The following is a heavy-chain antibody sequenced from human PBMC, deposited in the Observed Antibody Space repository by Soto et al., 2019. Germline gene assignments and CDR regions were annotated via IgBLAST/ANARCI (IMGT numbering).Heavy chain of an antibody. CDR2: INPNSGGT. J-gene: IGHJ5*02. Sequence: VQLVQSGADVKKPGASVKVSCKASGYTFTGYFMHWVRQAPGQGLEWMGWINPNSGGTKYAQKFQGRVTMTRDTSISTAYMELSRLRSDDTAVYYCARGYCSGGSCLGWFDPWGQGTLVTVSS. D-gene: IGHD2-15*01. CDR3: ARGYCSGGSCLGWFDP. V-gene: IGHV1-2*02. CDR1: GYTFTGYF.